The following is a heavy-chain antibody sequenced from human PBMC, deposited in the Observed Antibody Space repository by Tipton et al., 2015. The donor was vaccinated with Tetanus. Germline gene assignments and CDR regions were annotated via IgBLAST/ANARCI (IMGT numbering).Heavy chain of an antibody. V-gene: IGHV4-39*01. CDR3: ARHLYGYWFDP. D-gene: IGHD3-10*01. CDR2: IYFEGST. J-gene: IGHJ5*02. CDR1: GGSISDKKYY. Sequence: TLSLTCTVSGGSISDKKYYWGWIRQPPGRGLEWIASIYFEGSTYYSPSLKSRVTIAVDRSQNVFSLNLASVTAADTAVYYCARHLYGYWFDPWGQGTRVTVSA.